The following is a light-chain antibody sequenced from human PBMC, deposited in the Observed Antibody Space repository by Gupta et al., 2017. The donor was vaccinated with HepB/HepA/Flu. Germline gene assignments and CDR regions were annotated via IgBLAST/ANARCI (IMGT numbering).Light chain of an antibody. J-gene: IGKJ5*01. V-gene: IGKV3-15*01. CDR1: QSVSTN. Sequence: EIVMTQSPATLSVSPGERATLSRRASQSVSTNLAWYQQKPGRAPRLLIYGASTRDTGIPARFSGSGSGTEFTLTISSRQSEDFAVYYCQQYNNWLPITFGQGTRLEIK. CDR2: GAS. CDR3: QQYNNWLPIT.